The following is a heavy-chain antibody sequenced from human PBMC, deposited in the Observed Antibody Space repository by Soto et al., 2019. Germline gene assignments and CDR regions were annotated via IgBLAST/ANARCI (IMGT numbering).Heavy chain of an antibody. D-gene: IGHD2-2*03. CDR2: ISGSGGST. CDR1: GFTFSSYA. Sequence: PGGSLRLSCAASGFTFSSYAMSWVRQAPGKGLEWVSAISGSGGSTYYADSVKGRFTISRDNSKNTLYLQMNNLRAEDTAVYYCAKFMDIVVVPAAMHHYYYYYGMDVWGQGTTVTVSS. J-gene: IGHJ6*02. V-gene: IGHV3-23*01. CDR3: AKFMDIVVVPAAMHHYYYYYGMDV.